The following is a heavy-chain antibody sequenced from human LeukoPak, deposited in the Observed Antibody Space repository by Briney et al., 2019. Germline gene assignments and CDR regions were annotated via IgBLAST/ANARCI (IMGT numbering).Heavy chain of an antibody. J-gene: IGHJ4*02. CDR1: GFTFSNYA. D-gene: IGHD6-19*01. CDR3: AKDMGPSGLGSGWPFDY. Sequence: PGGSLRLSCAVSGFTFSNYAVHWVRQAPGKGLEWVAIISYDGRHEYYADSVKGRFTISRDTSKNTLYLQMSSLRPEDTAVYYCAKDMGPSGLGSGWPFDYWGQGTLVTVSS. CDR2: ISYDGRHE. V-gene: IGHV3-30*18.